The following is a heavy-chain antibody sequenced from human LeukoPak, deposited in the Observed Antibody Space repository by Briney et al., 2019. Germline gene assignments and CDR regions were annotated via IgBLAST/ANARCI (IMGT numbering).Heavy chain of an antibody. CDR3: ITDLG. Sequence: GGSLTLSCATSEFTFTSYWMHWVRQVAGKGLVWLARVDHGGSGTNYADSVKGRFTISRDNAKSTVYLQMNSLRVEDTAVYYCITDLGWGQGTLVTVSS. CDR1: EFTFTSYW. D-gene: IGHD1-14*01. CDR2: VDHGGSGT. J-gene: IGHJ4*02. V-gene: IGHV3-74*01.